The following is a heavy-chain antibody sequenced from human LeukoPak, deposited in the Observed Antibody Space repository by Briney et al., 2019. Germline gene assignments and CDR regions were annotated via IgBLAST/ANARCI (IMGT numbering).Heavy chain of an antibody. J-gene: IGHJ4*02. D-gene: IGHD3-22*01. CDR1: GITFSSYG. CDR3: ARDYYDSTPDY. Sequence: GGSLRLSCAASGITFSSYGMSWVRQAPGKGLEWVSSISSTGGTTYYADSVKGRFTISRDNSKNTLYLQMNSLRAEDTAVYYCARDYYDSTPDYWGQGTLVTVSS. CDR2: ISSTGGTT. V-gene: IGHV3-23*01.